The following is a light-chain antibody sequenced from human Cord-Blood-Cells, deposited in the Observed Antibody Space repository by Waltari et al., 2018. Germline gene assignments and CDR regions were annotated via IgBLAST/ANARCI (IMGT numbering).Light chain of an antibody. Sequence: DIKMTQSPSSLSASVGDRVNITCRASQSISSYLNWYQQKPGKAPKLLIYAASSLQSGVPSRVSGSGSGTDFTLTISSLQPEDFATYYCQQSYSTPFTFGPGTKVDIK. V-gene: IGKV1-39*01. J-gene: IGKJ3*01. CDR3: QQSYSTPFT. CDR1: QSISSY. CDR2: AAS.